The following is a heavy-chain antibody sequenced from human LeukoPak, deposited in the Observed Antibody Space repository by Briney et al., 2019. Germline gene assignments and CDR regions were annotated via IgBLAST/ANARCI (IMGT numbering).Heavy chain of an antibody. V-gene: IGHV3-23*01. Sequence: GGSLRLSCAASGYYFSRYWMHWVRQAPGKGLEWVSGISGSGDNTYYADSVKGRFTISRDNSKNTLYVQVNSLGTEDTAAYYCAKGSYYDSSGPFYFDYWGQGTLVTVSS. J-gene: IGHJ4*02. D-gene: IGHD3-22*01. CDR1: GYYFSRYW. CDR2: ISGSGDNT. CDR3: AKGSYYDSSGPFYFDY.